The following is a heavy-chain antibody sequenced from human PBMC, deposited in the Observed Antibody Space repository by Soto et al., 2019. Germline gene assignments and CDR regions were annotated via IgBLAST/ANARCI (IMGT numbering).Heavy chain of an antibody. D-gene: IGHD5-18*01. J-gene: IGHJ6*02. V-gene: IGHV1-2*02. CDR2: INPNSGGT. CDR1: GYTFTGYY. Sequence: ASVKVSCKASGYTFTGYYMHWVRQAPGQGLEWMGWINPNSGGTNYAQKFQGRVTMTRDTSTSTVYMELSSLRSEDTAVYYCARVAGYSYGLDYYYGMDVWGQGTTVTVSS. CDR3: ARVAGYSYGLDYYYGMDV.